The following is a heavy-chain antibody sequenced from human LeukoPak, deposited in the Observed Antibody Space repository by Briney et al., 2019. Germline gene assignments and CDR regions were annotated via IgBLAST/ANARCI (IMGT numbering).Heavy chain of an antibody. D-gene: IGHD2-2*01. CDR2: IKSKTDGGTT. CDR3: TTYCSSAGCYHYFDY. CDR1: GFTFSNAW. Sequence: GGSLRLSCAASGFTFSNAWMSWVRQAPGKGLEWVGRIKSKTDGGTTDYAAPVQGRFTISRDDSKNTLYLQMNSLKIEDTAVYYCTTYCSSAGCYHYFDYWGQGTLVTVSS. V-gene: IGHV3-15*01. J-gene: IGHJ4*02.